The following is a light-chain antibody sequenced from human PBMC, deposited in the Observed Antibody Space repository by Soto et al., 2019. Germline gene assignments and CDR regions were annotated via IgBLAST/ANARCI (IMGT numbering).Light chain of an antibody. CDR2: AAT. V-gene: IGKV1-9*01. J-gene: IGKJ5*01. CDR1: QGISDS. CDR3: QQLKKFPLT. Sequence: DLQLTQSPSFLSASVGDRVTITCRASQGISDSLAWYHQKPGKAPRLLIYAATSLQSGVSSRFSGSGDGTEFTLTISSLQPDDFATYYCQQLKKFPLTFGQGTRLEIK.